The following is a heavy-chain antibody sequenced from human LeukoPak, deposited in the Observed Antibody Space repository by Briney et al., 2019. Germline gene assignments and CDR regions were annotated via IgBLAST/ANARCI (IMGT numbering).Heavy chain of an antibody. CDR3: ARFAGNTVAGYYYYYYMDV. D-gene: IGHD6-19*01. J-gene: IGHJ6*03. CDR2: ISAYNGNT. CDR1: GYTFTSYG. Sequence: ASVKVSCKASGYTFTSYGISWVRQAPGQWLEWIGWISAYNGNTNYAQKLQGRVTMTTDTSTSTAYMELRSLRSDDTVVYYCARFAGNTVAGYYYYYYMDVWGKGTTVTVSS. V-gene: IGHV1-18*01.